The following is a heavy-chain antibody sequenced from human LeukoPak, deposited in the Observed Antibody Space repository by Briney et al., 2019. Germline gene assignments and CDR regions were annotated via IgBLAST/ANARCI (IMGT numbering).Heavy chain of an antibody. CDR2: IYYSGST. V-gene: IGHV4-39*07. CDR3: ARGGTVTNWFDP. CDR1: GGSISSSSYY. Sequence: SETLSLTCTVSGGSISSSSYYWGGIRQPPGKGLEWNGSIYYSGSTYYNPSLKSRVTMSVDTSKNQFSLKLSSVTAADTAVYYCARGGTVTNWFDPWGQGTLVTVSS. D-gene: IGHD4-17*01. J-gene: IGHJ5*02.